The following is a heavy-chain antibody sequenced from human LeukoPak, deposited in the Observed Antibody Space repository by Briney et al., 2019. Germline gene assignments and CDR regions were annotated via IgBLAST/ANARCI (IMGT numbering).Heavy chain of an antibody. Sequence: SETLSLTCTVSGGSISSDYWSWIRQPPGKGLEWIGYIYYSGSANYNPSLKSRAIISVGTSKKQFSLKLSSVTAADTAVYYSARGIGVAGFVSDYFYYGMDVWGQGTTVTVSS. CDR1: GGSISSDY. J-gene: IGHJ6*02. CDR2: IYYSGSA. V-gene: IGHV4-59*08. CDR3: ARGIGVAGFVSDYFYYGMDV. D-gene: IGHD6-19*01.